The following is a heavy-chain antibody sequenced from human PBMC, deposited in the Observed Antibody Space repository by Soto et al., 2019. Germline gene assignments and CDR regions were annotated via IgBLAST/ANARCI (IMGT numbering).Heavy chain of an antibody. J-gene: IGHJ3*02. CDR3: ARVLWFGELLQHDAFDI. V-gene: IGHV4-59*01. CDR1: GGSISSYY. CDR2: IYYSGST. Sequence: QVQLQESGPGLVKPSETLSLTCTVSGGSISSYYWSWIRQPPGKGLEWIGYIYYSGSTNYNPSLKSRVTITVDTSKNPFSQKLSSVTAADTAVYYCARVLWFGELLQHDAFDIWGQGTMVTVSS. D-gene: IGHD3-10*01.